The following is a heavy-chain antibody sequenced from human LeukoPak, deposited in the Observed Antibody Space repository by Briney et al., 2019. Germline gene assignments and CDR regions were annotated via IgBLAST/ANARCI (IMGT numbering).Heavy chain of an antibody. CDR2: IYYSGST. Sequence: SETLSLTCTVSGDSISSSSYYWGWIRQPPGKGLEWIGRIYYSGSTYYNPSLKSRVTISVDTSKNQFSLKLSSVTAADTAVYYCAREVGYSSSSGDSYYYMDVWGKGTTVTVSS. V-gene: IGHV4-39*07. J-gene: IGHJ6*03. CDR1: GDSISSSSYY. CDR3: AREVGYSSSSGDSYYYMDV. D-gene: IGHD6-6*01.